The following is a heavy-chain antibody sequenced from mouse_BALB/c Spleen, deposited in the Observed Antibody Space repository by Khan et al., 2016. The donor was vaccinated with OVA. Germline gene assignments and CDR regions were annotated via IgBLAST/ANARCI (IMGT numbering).Heavy chain of an antibody. D-gene: IGHD1-2*01. CDR2: INTYTGEP. J-gene: IGHJ1*01. Sequence: QIQLVQSGPELKKPGETVMISCKASGYTFTNFGMNWVKQAPGKGSQWMGWINTYTGEPTYADDFKGRFAFSLETSATTASLQINNLKNEDTATYFCARVANYWYLDVWGAGTPVTVSS. CDR3: ARVANYWYLDV. CDR1: GYTFTNFG. V-gene: IGHV9-3-1*01.